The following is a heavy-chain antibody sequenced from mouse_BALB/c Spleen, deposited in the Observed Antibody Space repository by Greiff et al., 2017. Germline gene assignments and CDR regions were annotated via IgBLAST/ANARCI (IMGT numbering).Heavy chain of an antibody. J-gene: IGHJ2*01. Sequence: EVQRVESGGGLVKPGGSLKLSCAASGFTFSSYAMSWVRQTPEKRLEWVASISSGGSTYYPDSVKGRFTISRDNARNILYLQMSSLRSEDTAMYYCARASSPYYFDYWGQGTTLTVSS. D-gene: IGHD1-1*01. V-gene: IGHV5-6-5*01. CDR2: ISSGGST. CDR3: ARASSPYYFDY. CDR1: GFTFSSYA.